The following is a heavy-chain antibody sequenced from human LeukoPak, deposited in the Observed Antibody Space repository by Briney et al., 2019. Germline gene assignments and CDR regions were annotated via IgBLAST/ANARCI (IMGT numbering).Heavy chain of an antibody. V-gene: IGHV3-33*01. Sequence: GRPLRLSCAASGFTFSSYGMHWVRQAPGKGLEWVAVIWYDGSNKYYADSVKGRFTISRDNSKNTLYLQMNSLRAEDTAVYYCARDVRRFPDYWGQGTLVTVSS. CDR1: GFTFSSYG. D-gene: IGHD3-10*01. CDR2: IWYDGSNK. J-gene: IGHJ4*02. CDR3: ARDVRRFPDY.